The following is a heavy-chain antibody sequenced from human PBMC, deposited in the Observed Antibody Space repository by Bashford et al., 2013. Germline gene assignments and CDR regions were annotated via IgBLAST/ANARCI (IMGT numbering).Heavy chain of an antibody. CDR3: ARDELEHYYYYGMDG. V-gene: IGHV1-69*06. CDR1: GGTFSSYA. Sequence: SVKGSPARASGGTFSSYAISWVRQAPGQGLEWMGGIIPIFGTANYAQKFQGRVTITADKSTSTAYMELSSLRSEDTAVYYCARDELEHYYYYGMDGLGPRDHGSPVSS. D-gene: IGHD1-1*01. CDR2: IIPIFGTA. J-gene: IGHJ6*02.